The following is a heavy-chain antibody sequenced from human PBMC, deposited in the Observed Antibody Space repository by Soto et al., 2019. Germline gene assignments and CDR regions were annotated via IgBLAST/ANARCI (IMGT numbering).Heavy chain of an antibody. J-gene: IGHJ5*02. D-gene: IGHD2-2*01. V-gene: IGHV4-61*01. CDR3: ARAERYCSSTSCYEDWFDP. CDR1: GGSVSSGSYY. Sequence: SETLSLTCTVSGGSVSSGSYYWSWIRQPPGKGLEWIGYIYYSGSTNYNPSLKSRVTISVDTSKNQFSLKLSSVTAADTAVYYCARAERYCSSTSCYEDWFDPWGQGTLVTVSS. CDR2: IYYSGST.